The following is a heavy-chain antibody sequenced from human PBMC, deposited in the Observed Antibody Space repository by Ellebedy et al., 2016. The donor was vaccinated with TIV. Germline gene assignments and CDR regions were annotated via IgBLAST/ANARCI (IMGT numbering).Heavy chain of an antibody. CDR2: MKQDGSER. CDR3: ARDPHTGCWSGLDYLRHAMDL. D-gene: IGHD3-3*01. J-gene: IGHJ6*02. Sequence: GESLKISCEGSGFTFSDYWMTWVRHVPGKGLEWVANMKQDGSERYYLNSIKGRFTISRNNANNSVYLQMNSLRVEDTAVYYCARDPHTGCWSGLDYLRHAMDLWGQGTTVTVSS. V-gene: IGHV3-7*04. CDR1: GFTFSDYW.